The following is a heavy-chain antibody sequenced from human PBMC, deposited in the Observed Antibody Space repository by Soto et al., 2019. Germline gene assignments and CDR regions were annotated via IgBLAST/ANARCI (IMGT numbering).Heavy chain of an antibody. Sequence: EVQLLESGGGLVQPGGSLRVSCAASGFTFSSYAMSWVRQAAGKGLEWVSGMSGSGDNTYYTDSVKGRFTISRDNSKNTLYLEMNSLRVEDTAVYYCAKGVDIVVPVGWFDPWGQGTLVTVSS. D-gene: IGHD2-15*01. CDR3: AKGVDIVVPVGWFDP. CDR1: GFTFSSYA. J-gene: IGHJ5*02. CDR2: MSGSGDNT. V-gene: IGHV3-23*01.